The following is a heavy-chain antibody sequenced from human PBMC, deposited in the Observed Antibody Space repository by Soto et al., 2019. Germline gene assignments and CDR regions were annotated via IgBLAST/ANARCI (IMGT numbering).Heavy chain of an antibody. CDR1: GYSFTSYW. V-gene: IGHV5-10-1*03. Sequence: EVQLVQSGAEVKKPGESLRISCKGSGYSFTSYWISWVRQMPGKGLEWMGRIDPSDSYTNYSPSFQGHVTISADKSISTAYLQWSSLKASDTAMYYCARAYYDFWSGYYGSGDYYYYGMDVWCQGTTVTVSS. CDR2: IDPSDSYT. J-gene: IGHJ6*02. CDR3: ARAYYDFWSGYYGSGDYYYYGMDV. D-gene: IGHD3-3*01.